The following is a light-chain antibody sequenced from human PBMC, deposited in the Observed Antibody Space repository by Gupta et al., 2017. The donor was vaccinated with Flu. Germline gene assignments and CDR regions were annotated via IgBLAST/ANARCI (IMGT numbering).Light chain of an antibody. V-gene: IGLV2-8*01. Sequence: QSALTQPPSASGSLGQSVTISCTGTSDDIAAYNYVSWFQQYPGKAPKLIIYDVTKRPSGVPDRFSGSKSGTTASLTVSGLQAEDEADYYCSAYAGNRKGVFGGGTKLTVL. J-gene: IGLJ3*02. CDR1: SDDIAAYNY. CDR3: SAYAGNRKGV. CDR2: DVT.